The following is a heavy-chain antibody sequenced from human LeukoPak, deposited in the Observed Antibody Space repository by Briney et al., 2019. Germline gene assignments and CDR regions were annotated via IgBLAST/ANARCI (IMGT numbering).Heavy chain of an antibody. CDR1: GGSISSGDYY. J-gene: IGHJ5*02. V-gene: IGHV4-30-4*01. D-gene: IGHD6-19*01. CDR2: IYHSGST. Sequence: PSETLSLTCTVSGGSISSGDYYWSWIRQPPGKGLEWIGEIYHSGSTNYNPSLKSRVTISVDKSKNQFSLKLSSVTAADTAVYYCARVRSIAVAGNWFDPWGQGTLVTVSS. CDR3: ARVRSIAVAGNWFDP.